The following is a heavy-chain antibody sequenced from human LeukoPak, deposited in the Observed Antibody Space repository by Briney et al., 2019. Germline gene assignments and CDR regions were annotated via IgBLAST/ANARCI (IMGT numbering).Heavy chain of an antibody. CDR3: ARDAGRNYGMDV. CDR2: ISSSSSYT. CDR1: GFTFSNYY. Sequence: GGSLRLSCAASGFTFSNYYMRWIRQAPGKGLVWVSYISSSSSYTNYADSVKGRFTISRDNAKNSLYLQMNSLRAEDTAVYYCARDAGRNYGMDVWGKGTTVTVSS. V-gene: IGHV3-11*06. J-gene: IGHJ6*04.